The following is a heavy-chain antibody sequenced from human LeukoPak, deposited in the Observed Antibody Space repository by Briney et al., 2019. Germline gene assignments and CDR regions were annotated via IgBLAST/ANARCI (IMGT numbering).Heavy chain of an antibody. CDR1: GFTFSSYS. J-gene: IGHJ3*02. Sequence: GGSMRLSCAASGFTFSSYSMNWVRQAPGKGLEWVSSISSSSSYIYYADSVKGRFTISRDNAKNSLYLQMSSLTAEDTAVYYRARGGDSAFDIWGQGTMVTVSS. D-gene: IGHD2-21*02. CDR2: ISSSSSYI. V-gene: IGHV3-21*01. CDR3: ARGGDSAFDI.